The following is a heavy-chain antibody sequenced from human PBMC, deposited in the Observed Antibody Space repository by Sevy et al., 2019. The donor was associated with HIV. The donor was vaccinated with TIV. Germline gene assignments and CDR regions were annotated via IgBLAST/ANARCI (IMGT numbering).Heavy chain of an antibody. V-gene: IGHV3-7*01. CDR3: ARRYFDL. CDR1: GFTFSSFW. J-gene: IGHJ4*02. CDR2: IRQDGNEI. Sequence: GGSLRLSCKASGFTFSSFWMQWVRQAPGKRLEWVANIRQDGNEIYYGDSVKGRFTISRDNAKNALYLQMDGLRAEDTGLYYCARRYFDLWGQGTLVTVSS.